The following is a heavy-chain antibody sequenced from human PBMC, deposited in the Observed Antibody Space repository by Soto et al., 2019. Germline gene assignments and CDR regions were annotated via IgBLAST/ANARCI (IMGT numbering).Heavy chain of an antibody. D-gene: IGHD6-6*01. V-gene: IGHV3-48*03. J-gene: IGHJ4*02. Sequence: GGSLRLSCAASGFTFSSYEMNWVRQAPGKGLEWVSYISSSGSTIYYADSVKGRFTISRDNAKNSLYLQMNSLRAEDTAVYYCASQSIAARRPFDYWGQGTLVTVSS. CDR1: GFTFSSYE. CDR3: ASQSIAARRPFDY. CDR2: ISSSGSTI.